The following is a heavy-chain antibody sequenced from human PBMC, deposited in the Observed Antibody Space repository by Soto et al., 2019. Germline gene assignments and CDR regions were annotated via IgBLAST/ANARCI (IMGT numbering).Heavy chain of an antibody. V-gene: IGHV4-39*01. CDR1: GGSISSSSYY. Sequence: KTSETLSLTCTVSGGSISSSSYYWGWIRQPPGKGLEWIGSIYYSGSTYYNPSLKSRVTISVDTSKNQFSLKLSSVTAADTAVYYCARHDKGYSHGTRYYFDYWGQGTLVTVSS. J-gene: IGHJ4*02. CDR2: IYYSGST. CDR3: ARHDKGYSHGTRYYFDY. D-gene: IGHD5-18*01.